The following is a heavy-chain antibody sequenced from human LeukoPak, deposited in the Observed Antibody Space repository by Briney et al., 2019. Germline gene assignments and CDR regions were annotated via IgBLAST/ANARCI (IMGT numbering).Heavy chain of an antibody. V-gene: IGHV3-9*01. CDR2: ISWNSGSI. D-gene: IGHD2-8*02. Sequence: GGSLRLSCAASGFSFDDYAMHWVRQAPGKGLEWVSGISWNSGSIGYADSVKGRFTISRDNAKNSLYLQMNSLRAEDTALYYCAKDSGGWWPNYFDYWGQGTLVTVSS. CDR1: GFSFDDYA. CDR3: AKDSGGWWPNYFDY. J-gene: IGHJ4*02.